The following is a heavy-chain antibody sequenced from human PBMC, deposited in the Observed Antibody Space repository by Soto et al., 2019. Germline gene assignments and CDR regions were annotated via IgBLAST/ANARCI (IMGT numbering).Heavy chain of an antibody. Sequence: QLQLQESGPGLVKPSETLSLTGTVSGGSINNSSFYWGWVRQPPGKRLEWIGSIYYSGSAYYNPSPSSSLTMYVDSSKNQFSLNLSSVTAAASAAYFWATRPLVRGIIPYYFDSWGQGPLVTVSS. CDR1: GGSINNSSFY. V-gene: IGHV4-39*01. CDR2: IYYSGSA. CDR3: ATRPLVRGIIPYYFDS. D-gene: IGHD3-10*01. J-gene: IGHJ4*02.